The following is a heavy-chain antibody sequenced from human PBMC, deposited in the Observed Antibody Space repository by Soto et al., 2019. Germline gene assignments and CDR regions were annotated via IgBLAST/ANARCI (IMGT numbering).Heavy chain of an antibody. CDR2: IYYSGST. D-gene: IGHD6-19*01. Sequence: QVQLQESGPGLVKPSETLSLTCTVSGGSVSSGSYYWSLIRQPPGKGLEWIGYIYYSGSTNYNPSLKSRVTISVDTSKNQFSLKLSSVTAADTAVYYCARAVAGSLNDYWGQGTLVTVSS. V-gene: IGHV4-61*01. J-gene: IGHJ4*02. CDR1: GGSVSSGSYY. CDR3: ARAVAGSLNDY.